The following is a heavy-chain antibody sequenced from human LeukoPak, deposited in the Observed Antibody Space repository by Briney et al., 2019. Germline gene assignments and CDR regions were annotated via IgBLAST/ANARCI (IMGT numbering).Heavy chain of an antibody. J-gene: IGHJ4*02. CDR1: GYTLTELS. D-gene: IGHD3-22*01. CDR2: FDSEDGET. Sequence: ASVKVSCKVSGYTLTELSMHWVRQAPGKGLEWMGGFDSEDGETIYAQKFQGRVTMTEDTSTDTAYMELSSLRSEDTAVYYCAPRTYYYDSSGYYYVDYWGQGTLVTVSS. V-gene: IGHV1-24*01. CDR3: APRTYYYDSSGYYYVDY.